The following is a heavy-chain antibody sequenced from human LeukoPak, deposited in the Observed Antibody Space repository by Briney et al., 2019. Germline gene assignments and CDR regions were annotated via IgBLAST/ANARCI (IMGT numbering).Heavy chain of an antibody. V-gene: IGHV1-2*02. CDR1: GYTFTGYY. CDR2: INPNSGGT. CDR3: ARGRLLRYCSGGSCYGYFDY. J-gene: IGHJ4*02. Sequence: ASVKVSCKASGYTFTGYYMHWVRQAPGQGLEWMGWINPNSGGTNYAQKFQGRVTMTGDTSISTAYMELSRLRSDDTAVYYCARGRLLRYCSGGSCYGYFDYWGQGTLVTVSS. D-gene: IGHD2-15*01.